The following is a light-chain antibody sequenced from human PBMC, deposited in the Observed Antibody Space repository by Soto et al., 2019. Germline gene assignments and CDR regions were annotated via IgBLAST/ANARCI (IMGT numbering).Light chain of an antibody. CDR1: QSINSY. J-gene: IGKJ5*01. CDR3: QQIFNTPIT. V-gene: IGKV1-39*01. Sequence: QMTQSPSSLSASVGDRVAITCLASQSINSYLNWYQQKPGKAPKLLIYGASTLQSGVPSRFSGVGSGTDFTLTINSLQPEDFATYFCQQIFNTPITFGQGTRLEIK. CDR2: GAS.